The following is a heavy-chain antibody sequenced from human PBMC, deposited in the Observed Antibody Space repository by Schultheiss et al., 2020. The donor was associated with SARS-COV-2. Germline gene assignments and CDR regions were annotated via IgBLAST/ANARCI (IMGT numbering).Heavy chain of an antibody. Sequence: SETLSLTCAVYGGSFSGYYWSWIRQPPGKGLEWIGEINHSGSSNYNPSLKSRVTISVDRSKNQFSLKLSSVTAADTAVYYCARGIGGADAFDIWGQGTMVTVSS. J-gene: IGHJ3*02. V-gene: IGHV4-34*01. D-gene: IGHD2-21*01. CDR1: GGSFSGYY. CDR2: INHSGSS. CDR3: ARGIGGADAFDI.